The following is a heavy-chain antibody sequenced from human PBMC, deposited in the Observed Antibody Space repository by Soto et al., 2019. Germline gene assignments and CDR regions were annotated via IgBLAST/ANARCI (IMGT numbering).Heavy chain of an antibody. V-gene: IGHV4-30-4*01. Sequence: QVQLQESGPGLVKPSQTLSLTCTVSGGSISSGDYYWSWIRQPPGKGLEWIGFIYYSGGTYYKPPLKSRVTISVDTSKNKFSLNLSSVTAADTAVYYCARASTGELWVYANWFDPRGPGTLVTVSS. CDR2: IYYSGGT. CDR3: ARASTGELWVYANWFDP. J-gene: IGHJ5*02. CDR1: GGSISSGDYY. D-gene: IGHD3-16*01.